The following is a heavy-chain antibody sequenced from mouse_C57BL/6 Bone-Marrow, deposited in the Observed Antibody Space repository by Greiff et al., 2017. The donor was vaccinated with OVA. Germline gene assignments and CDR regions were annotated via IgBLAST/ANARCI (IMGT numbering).Heavy chain of an antibody. CDR3: ARPFITTVVEDYYARDY. CDR1: GYTFTSYW. J-gene: IGHJ4*01. D-gene: IGHD1-1*01. V-gene: IGHV1-61*01. Sequence: QVQLQQPGAELVRPGSSVKLSCKASGYTFTSYWMDWVKQRPGQGLEWIGNIYPSDSETHYNQKFKDKATLTVDKSSSTAYMQLSSLTSEDSAVYYCARPFITTVVEDYYARDYWGQGTSVTVSS. CDR2: IYPSDSET.